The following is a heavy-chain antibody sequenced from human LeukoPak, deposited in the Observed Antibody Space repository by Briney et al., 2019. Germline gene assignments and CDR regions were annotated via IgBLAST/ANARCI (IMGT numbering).Heavy chain of an antibody. CDR1: GYTFTSYA. CDR3: ARVGEDAFDI. D-gene: IGHD3-10*01. CDR2: INPNSGGT. V-gene: IGHV1-2*02. Sequence: ASVKVSCKTSGYTFTSYAMNWVRQAPGQGLEWMGWINPNSGGTNYAQKFQGRVTMTRDTSISTAYMELSRLRSDDTAVYYCARVGEDAFDIWGQGTMVTVSS. J-gene: IGHJ3*02.